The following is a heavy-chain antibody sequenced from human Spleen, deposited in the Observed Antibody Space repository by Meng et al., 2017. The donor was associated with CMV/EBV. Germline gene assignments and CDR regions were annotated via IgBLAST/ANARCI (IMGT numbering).Heavy chain of an antibody. D-gene: IGHD6-19*01. J-gene: IGHJ4*02. CDR2: ISYDESKK. V-gene: IGHV3-30-3*01. CDR1: GFNL. Sequence: LYCAASGFNLQWVRQAPGKGLEWVALISYDESKKYYADSVKGRFTISRDNFKNTLFLQMNSLRPEDTAVYYCPRAVSAVADSPFDYWGRGALVTVSS. CDR3: PRAVSAVADSPFDY.